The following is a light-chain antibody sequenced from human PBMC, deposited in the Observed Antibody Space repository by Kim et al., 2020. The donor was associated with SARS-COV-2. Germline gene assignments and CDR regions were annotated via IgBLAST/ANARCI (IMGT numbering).Light chain of an antibody. CDR1: NIGSKS. J-gene: IGLJ3*02. Sequence: SYELTQPPSVSVAPGKTARITCGGNNIGSKSVHWYQQKPGQAPVLVIYYDSDRTSGIPERFSGSNSGNTATLTISRVEAGDEADYYCQVWDSSSDHWVFGGGTKVTVL. V-gene: IGLV3-21*04. CDR2: YDS. CDR3: QVWDSSSDHWV.